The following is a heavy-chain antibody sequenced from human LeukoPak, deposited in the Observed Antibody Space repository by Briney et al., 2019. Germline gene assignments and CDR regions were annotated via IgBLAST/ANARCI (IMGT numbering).Heavy chain of an antibody. CDR1: GFTFSNYW. Sequence: PGGSLRLSCAASGFTFSNYWMGWVRQAPGKGLEWVANIKQDGSEKRYVDPVEGRFTISRDNAKNSLYLQMSSLRAEDTGVYYCVRAPATNEWRFMDYWGQGTLVTVSS. D-gene: IGHD2-8*01. CDR3: VRAPATNEWRFMDY. V-gene: IGHV3-7*01. CDR2: IKQDGSEK. J-gene: IGHJ4*02.